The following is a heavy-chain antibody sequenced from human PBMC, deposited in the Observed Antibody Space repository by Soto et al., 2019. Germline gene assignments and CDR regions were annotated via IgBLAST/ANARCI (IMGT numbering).Heavy chain of an antibody. Sequence: QVQLVQSGPEVKKPGASVKVSCKASGYTFTSYGIIWVRQAPGQGLEWMGWISVYNGNTNYAQKLQGRVTMTTDTSTSTAYMELRSLRSDDTAVYYCARAPHYYDSTGYPNTPFDYWGQGTLVTVSS. CDR3: ARAPHYYDSTGYPNTPFDY. V-gene: IGHV1-18*01. J-gene: IGHJ4*02. CDR1: GYTFTSYG. CDR2: ISVYNGNT. D-gene: IGHD3-22*01.